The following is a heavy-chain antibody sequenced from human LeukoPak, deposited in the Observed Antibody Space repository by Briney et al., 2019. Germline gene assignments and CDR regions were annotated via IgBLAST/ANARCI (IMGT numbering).Heavy chain of an antibody. D-gene: IGHD1-26*01. CDR1: GGSFSGHY. CDR2: IKHSGST. Sequence: SETLSLTCAVYGGSFSGHYWSWIRQPPGKVLGWIGEIKHSGSTNYNPSLKSRVTISVDTSKNQFSLKLSSVTAADTAVYYCASGPTGWREWELRYFDYWGQGTLVTVSS. V-gene: IGHV4-34*01. J-gene: IGHJ4*02. CDR3: ASGPTGWREWELRYFDY.